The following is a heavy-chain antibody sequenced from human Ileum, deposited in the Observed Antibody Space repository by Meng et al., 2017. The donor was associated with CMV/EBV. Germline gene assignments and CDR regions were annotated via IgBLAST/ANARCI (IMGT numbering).Heavy chain of an antibody. CDR3: AHGSTRRTQRFDP. J-gene: IGHJ5*02. CDR2: IYWDDDK. V-gene: IGHV2-5*02. Sequence: ITLKESGPTLAKPTQTRTLTCTFSGFSLTTSGVGVGWIRQSPGKALEWVALIYWDDDKRYSPSLKSRLIITKDTSKNQVVLTLTNVDPVDTGTYYCAHGSTRRTQRFDPWGQGILVTVSS. CDR1: GFSLTTSGVG. D-gene: IGHD2-2*01.